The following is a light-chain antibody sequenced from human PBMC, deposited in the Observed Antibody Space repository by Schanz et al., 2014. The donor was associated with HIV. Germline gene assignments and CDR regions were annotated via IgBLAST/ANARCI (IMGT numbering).Light chain of an antibody. CDR3: QQYGSSPRT. Sequence: EIVLTQSPGTLSLSPGERATLSCRASQSLTSRYLAWYLQKPGQAPRLLIYGASSRATGIPDRFSGSGSGTDFTLTISRLEPEDFAVYYCQQYGSSPRTFGGGTKVEIK. V-gene: IGKV3-20*01. CDR2: GAS. CDR1: QSLTSRY. J-gene: IGKJ4*01.